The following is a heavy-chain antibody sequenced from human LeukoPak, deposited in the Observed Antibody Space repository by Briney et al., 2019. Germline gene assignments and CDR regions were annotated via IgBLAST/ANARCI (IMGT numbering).Heavy chain of an antibody. CDR1: GFPFSVYW. CDR3: ARAGSDWKIDY. V-gene: IGHV3-74*01. J-gene: IGHJ4*02. CDR2: VNSDESST. D-gene: IGHD6-19*01. Sequence: GGSLRLSCAASGFPFSVYWMHWVRQAPGKGLVWVSRVNSDESSTNYADSVKGRFTISRDNAKNTLFLQMNSLRDDDTAVYYCARAGSDWKIDYWGQGALVTVSS.